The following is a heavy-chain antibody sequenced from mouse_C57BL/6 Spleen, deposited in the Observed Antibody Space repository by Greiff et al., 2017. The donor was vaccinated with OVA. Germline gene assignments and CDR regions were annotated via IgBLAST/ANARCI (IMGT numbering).Heavy chain of an antibody. CDR1: GFTFSSYA. CDR3: ARRDDSSGYEFAY. Sequence: EVKLQESGGGLVKPGGSLKLSCAASGFTFSSYAMSWVRQTPEKRLEWVATISDGGSYTYYPDNVKGRFTISRDNAKNNLYLQMSHLKSEDTAMYYCARRDDSSGYEFAYWGQGTLVTVSA. D-gene: IGHD3-2*02. V-gene: IGHV5-4*03. CDR2: ISDGGSYT. J-gene: IGHJ3*01.